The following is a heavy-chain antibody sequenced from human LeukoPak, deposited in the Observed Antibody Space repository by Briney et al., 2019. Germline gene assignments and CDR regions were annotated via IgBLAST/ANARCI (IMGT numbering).Heavy chain of an antibody. V-gene: IGHV4-34*01. CDR2: INHSGYT. Sequence: SETLSLTCAVSGVSFDDYYWSWVRQTPGKGLGWLGEINHSGYTNDSPSLKSRVTLSIDTSNKQFSLNLRSVTVADAGIYYCTRMTTGHDYWGQGTLVTVSS. D-gene: IGHD4-17*01. CDR3: TRMTTGHDY. CDR1: GVSFDDYY. J-gene: IGHJ4*02.